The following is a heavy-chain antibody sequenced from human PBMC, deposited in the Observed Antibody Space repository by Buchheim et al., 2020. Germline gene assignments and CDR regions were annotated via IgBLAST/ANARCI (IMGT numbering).Heavy chain of an antibody. CDR3: ARGLYYDFWSGSATRFDP. J-gene: IGHJ5*02. D-gene: IGHD3-3*01. V-gene: IGHV4-34*01. CDR1: GGSFSGYY. Sequence: QVQLQQWGAGLLKPSETLSLTCAVYGGSFSGYYWSWIRQPPGKGLEWIGEINHSGSTNYNPSLKSRVTISVDTSKNQFSLELSAVTAADTAVYYCARGLYYDFWSGSATRFDPWGQGTL. CDR2: INHSGST.